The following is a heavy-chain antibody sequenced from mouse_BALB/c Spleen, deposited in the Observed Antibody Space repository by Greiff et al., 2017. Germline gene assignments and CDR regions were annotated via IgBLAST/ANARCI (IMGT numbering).Heavy chain of an antibody. J-gene: IGHJ3*01. CDR1: GYTFTDYA. CDR2: ISTYYGDA. CDR3: ARCSSYGAWFAY. D-gene: IGHD1-1*01. Sequence: QVQLQQSGAELVRPGVSVKISCKGSGYTFTDYAMHWVKQSHAKSLEWIGVISTYYGDASYNQKFKGKATMTVDKSSSTAYMELARLTSEDSAIYYCARCSSYGAWFAYWGQGTLVTVSA. V-gene: IGHV1S137*01.